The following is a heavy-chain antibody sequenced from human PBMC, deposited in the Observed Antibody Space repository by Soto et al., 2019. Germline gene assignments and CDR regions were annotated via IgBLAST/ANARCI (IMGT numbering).Heavy chain of an antibody. D-gene: IGHD3-22*01. V-gene: IGHV1-24*01. CDR2: FDPEDGET. Sequence: ASVKVSCKVSGYTLTELSMHWVRQAPGKGLEWMGGFDPEDGETIYAQKIQGRVTMTEDTSTDTAYMELSSLRSEDTAVYYCATDLDYYYDSSGYPNWGQGTLVTVSS. J-gene: IGHJ4*02. CDR1: GYTLTELS. CDR3: ATDLDYYYDSSGYPN.